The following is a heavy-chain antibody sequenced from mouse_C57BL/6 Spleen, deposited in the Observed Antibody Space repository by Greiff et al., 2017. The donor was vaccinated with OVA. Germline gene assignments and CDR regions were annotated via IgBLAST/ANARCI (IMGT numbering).Heavy chain of an antibody. CDR2: ISDGGSYT. CDR1: GFTFSSYA. CDR3: ARDGELYYGNYGRWYFDV. D-gene: IGHD2-1*01. J-gene: IGHJ1*03. Sequence: EVKLVESGGGLVKPGGSLKLSCAAPGFTFSSYAMSWVRQTPEQRLEWVATISDGGSYTYYPDNVKGRFTISRDNAKNNLYLQMSHLKSEDTAMYYCARDGELYYGNYGRWYFDVWGTGTTVTVSS. V-gene: IGHV5-4*01.